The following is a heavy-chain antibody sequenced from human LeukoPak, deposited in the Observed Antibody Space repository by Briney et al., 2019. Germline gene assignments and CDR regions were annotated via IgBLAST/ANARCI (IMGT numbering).Heavy chain of an antibody. V-gene: IGHV3-23*01. CDR2: ISSGGGST. CDR3: AKARFTVTNYFDY. D-gene: IGHD4-11*01. J-gene: IGHJ4*02. Sequence: PGGSLRLSCAASGFTFSSFAINWVRQAPGKGLEWVSAISSGGGSTYYADSVKGRFTISRDNSKNTLYLQMDSLRAEDTAVYYCAKARFTVTNYFDYWGQGTLVTVSS. CDR1: GFTFSSFA.